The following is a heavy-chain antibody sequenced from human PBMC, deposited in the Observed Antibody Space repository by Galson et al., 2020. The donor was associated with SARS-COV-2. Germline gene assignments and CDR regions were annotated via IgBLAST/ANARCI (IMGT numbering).Heavy chain of an antibody. Sequence: SCAGSGFTFSNYPMHWVRQAPGKGLEWVAVISYDASNKYYADPVKGRFTISRDNSKSTLYLQMNSLRADDTAIYYCASGITVFGVIPLRGGMDVWGQGTTVTVSS. CDR2: ISYDASNK. CDR3: ASGITVFGVIPLRGGMDV. CDR1: GFTFSNYP. J-gene: IGHJ6*02. D-gene: IGHD3-3*01. V-gene: IGHV3-30-3*01.